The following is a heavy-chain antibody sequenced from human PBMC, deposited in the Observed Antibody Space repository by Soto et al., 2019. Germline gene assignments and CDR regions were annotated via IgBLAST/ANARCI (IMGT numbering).Heavy chain of an antibody. D-gene: IGHD3-16*01. CDR2: VISDGDTT. J-gene: IGHJ6*02. CDR1: GFTFRNYW. V-gene: IGHV3-74*01. Sequence: GGSLRLSCAASGFTFRNYWMHWVRQAPGKGLVWASRVISDGDTTYYADSVKGRFTISRDNAKNTLHLQMNSLGAEDTAVYYCASNYAYAEGYYFYGIDVWGQGTTVTVSS. CDR3: ASNYAYAEGYYFYGIDV.